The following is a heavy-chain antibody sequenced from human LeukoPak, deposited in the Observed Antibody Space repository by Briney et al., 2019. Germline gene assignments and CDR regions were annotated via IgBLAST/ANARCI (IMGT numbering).Heavy chain of an antibody. CDR1: RFIFSDYW. V-gene: IGHV3-7*01. Sequence: GGSLRLSCVTSRFIFSDYWMGWVRQAPGKGPEWVASIKPDGNEQYYVDSVRGRFTISRDNSKDSLFLQMDSLRDDDTAVYYCGRERVSAYDYWGQGTLVTVSS. J-gene: IGHJ4*02. CDR2: IKPDGNEQ. CDR3: GRERVSAYDY.